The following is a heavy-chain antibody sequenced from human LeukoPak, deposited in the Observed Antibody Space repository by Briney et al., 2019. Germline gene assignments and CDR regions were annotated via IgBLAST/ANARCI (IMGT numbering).Heavy chain of an antibody. Sequence: APVKVSCKASGGTFSRYAISWVRQAPGQGLEWMGGIIPIFGTAKYAQKFQGRVTLTTAESTSTAYMELSSLRSEDTAVYYCVFDSSGYLSRSLPPYFDSWGQGTRVTVSS. CDR2: IIPIFGTA. V-gene: IGHV1-69*05. D-gene: IGHD3-22*01. J-gene: IGHJ4*02. CDR1: GGTFSRYA. CDR3: VFDSSGYLSRSLPPYFDS.